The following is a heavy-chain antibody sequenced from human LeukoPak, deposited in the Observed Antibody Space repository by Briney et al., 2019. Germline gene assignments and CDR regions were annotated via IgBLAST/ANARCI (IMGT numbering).Heavy chain of an antibody. J-gene: IGHJ4*02. V-gene: IGHV4-38-2*01. CDR2: IYHSGST. CDR3: ARLSITMILVVITEYYFDY. Sequence: SETLSLTCAVSGYSISSGYYWGWIRQPPGKGLEWIGSIYHSGSTYYNPSLKSRVTISVDTSKNQFSLKLSSVTAADTAVYYCARLSITMILVVITEYYFDYWGQGTLVIVSS. D-gene: IGHD3-22*01. CDR1: GYSISSGYY.